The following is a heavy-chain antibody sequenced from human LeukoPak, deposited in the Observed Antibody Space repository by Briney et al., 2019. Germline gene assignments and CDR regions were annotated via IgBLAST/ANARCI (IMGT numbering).Heavy chain of an antibody. CDR1: GGSINSYY. Sequence: SETLSLTCTVSGGSINSYYWSWIRQPPGKGLEWIGYIYYSGTTNYNPSLKSRVTMSVDTSKNQFSLRVDSVTAADTAVYYCARDLYDDNRCFDFWGQGILVTVSS. CDR3: ARDLYDDNRCFDF. CDR2: IYYSGTT. J-gene: IGHJ4*02. D-gene: IGHD1-14*01. V-gene: IGHV4-59*12.